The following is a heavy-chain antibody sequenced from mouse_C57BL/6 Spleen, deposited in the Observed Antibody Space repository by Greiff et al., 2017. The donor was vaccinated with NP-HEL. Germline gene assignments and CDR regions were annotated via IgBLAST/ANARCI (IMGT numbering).Heavy chain of an antibody. CDR3: ARSGGFDY. CDR2: INPRTGGT. CDR1: GYSFTGYY. J-gene: IGHJ2*01. Sequence: EVKLQESGPELVKPGASVKISCKASGYSFTGYYMNWVKQSPEKSLEWIGEINPRTGGTNYNQKFKAKATLTVDKSSSTAYMQLKSLTSEDSAVYYCARSGGFDYWGQGTTLTVSS. V-gene: IGHV1-42*01.